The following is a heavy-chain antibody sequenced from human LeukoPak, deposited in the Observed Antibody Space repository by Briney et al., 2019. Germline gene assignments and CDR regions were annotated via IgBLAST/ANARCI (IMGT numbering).Heavy chain of an antibody. D-gene: IGHD6-13*01. Sequence: GSVKVSCKASGYTFTSYYMHWVRQAPGQGLEWRGIINPSGGSTSYAQKFQGRVTMSRDTSTSTVYMELSSLRSEDTAVYYCARRAAAGHDDFDIWGQGTMVTVSS. V-gene: IGHV1-46*01. CDR2: INPSGGST. CDR3: ARRAAAGHDDFDI. J-gene: IGHJ3*02. CDR1: GYTFTSYY.